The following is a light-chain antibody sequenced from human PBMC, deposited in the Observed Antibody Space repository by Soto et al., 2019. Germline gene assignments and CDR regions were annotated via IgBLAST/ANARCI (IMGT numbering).Light chain of an antibody. Sequence: DIQMTQSPSSVSASAGDRVNITCRASQGINSWVGWYQQKPGEAPKLLIYSPSCLQSGFPSRFSGSGSGTDFILTISSLQPQDFATYFSQQAHILCWTFGQGTKVELE. CDR1: QGINSW. CDR3: QQAHILCWT. V-gene: IGKV1-12*01. CDR2: SPS. J-gene: IGKJ1*01.